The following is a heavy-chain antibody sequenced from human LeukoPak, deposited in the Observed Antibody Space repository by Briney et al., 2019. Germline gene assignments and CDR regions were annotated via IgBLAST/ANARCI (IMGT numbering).Heavy chain of an antibody. J-gene: IGHJ4*02. CDR2: ILNDGTTT. CDR1: GFTFSNYW. Sequence: SGGSLRLSCEASGFTFSNYWMHWVRHAPGKGLVWVSRILNDGTTTSYADSVKGRFTISRDNAKNTLYLQMNSLRAEDTAVYYCACAMKGPIDYWGQGILVTVSS. CDR3: ACAMKGPIDY. V-gene: IGHV3-74*01.